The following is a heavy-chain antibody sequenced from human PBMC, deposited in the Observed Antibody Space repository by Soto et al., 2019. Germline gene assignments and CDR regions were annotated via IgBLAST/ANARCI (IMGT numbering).Heavy chain of an antibody. CDR1: GGSFSGYY. Sequence: SETLSLTCAVYGGSFSGYYWSWIRQPPGKGLEWIGEINHSGSTNYNPSLKSRVTISVDTSKNQFSLKLSSVTAADTAVYYCARFYYDSSGYYTQHWGQGTLVTVS. V-gene: IGHV4-34*01. CDR3: ARFYYDSSGYYTQH. J-gene: IGHJ1*01. CDR2: INHSGST. D-gene: IGHD3-22*01.